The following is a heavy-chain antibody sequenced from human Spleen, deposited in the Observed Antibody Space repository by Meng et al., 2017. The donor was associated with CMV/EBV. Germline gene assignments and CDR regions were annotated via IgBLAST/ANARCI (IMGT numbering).Heavy chain of an antibody. J-gene: IGHJ4*02. D-gene: IGHD3-16*01. CDR2: LSRRSFI. V-gene: IGHV3-21*03. Sequence: GGPLRLSCAASGITFSISAMNWVRQRPGKGLEWVSTLSRRSFIYYADSVKGRFTISRDYARNSLYLQMDSLSAEDTAVYFCATSIQKFGIFDNWGQGTLVTVSS. CDR3: ATSIQKFGIFDN. CDR1: GITFSISA.